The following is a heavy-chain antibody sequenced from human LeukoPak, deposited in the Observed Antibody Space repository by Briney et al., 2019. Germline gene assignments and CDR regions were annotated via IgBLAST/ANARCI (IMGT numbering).Heavy chain of an antibody. D-gene: IGHD1-7*01. CDR1: GFTFSNYA. J-gene: IGHJ4*02. Sequence: GSLRLSCSASGFTFSNYAIHWVRQSPGKGLEWIGEINHSGSTNYNASLKSRVTISVDTSKNRFSLRLSSVTAADTAVYYCARAPATAGTIDYWGQGTLVTVSS. CDR2: INHSGST. CDR3: ARAPATAGTIDY. V-gene: IGHV4-34*01.